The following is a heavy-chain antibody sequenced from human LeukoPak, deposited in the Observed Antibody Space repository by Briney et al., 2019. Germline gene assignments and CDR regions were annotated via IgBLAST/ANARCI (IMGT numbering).Heavy chain of an antibody. D-gene: IGHD6-19*01. CDR3: ARESGSGWFGFDY. CDR1: GGSISSSNW. J-gene: IGHJ4*02. Sequence: SETLSLTCAVSGGSISSSNWWSWVRQPPGKGLEWIGEIYHSGSTNYNPSLKSRVTISVAKSKNQFSLKLSSVTAADTAVYYCARESGSGWFGFDYWGQGTLVTVSS. V-gene: IGHV4-4*02. CDR2: IYHSGST.